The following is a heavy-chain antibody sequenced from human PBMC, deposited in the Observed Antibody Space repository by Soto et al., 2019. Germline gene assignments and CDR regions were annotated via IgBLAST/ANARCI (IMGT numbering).Heavy chain of an antibody. CDR1: GYTFTSYA. CDR2: INAGNGNT. V-gene: IGHV1-3*05. CDR3: ARETGTKYYYYGMDV. J-gene: IGHJ6*02. Sequence: QVQLVQSGAEEKKPGASVKVSCKASGYTFTSYAMHWVRQAPGQRLEWMGWINAGNGNTKYSQKFQGRVTITRDTSASTAHMERGSLRSEDTAVYYCARETGTKYYYYGMDVWGQGTTVTVSS. D-gene: IGHD6-13*01.